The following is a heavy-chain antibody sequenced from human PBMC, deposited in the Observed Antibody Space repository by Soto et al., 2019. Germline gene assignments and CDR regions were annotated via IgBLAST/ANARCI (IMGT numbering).Heavy chain of an antibody. CDR1: GYTFTGYY. V-gene: IGHV1-2*02. CDR3: ARVKENCGGGSCYSKFDY. CDR2: INPNSGGT. D-gene: IGHD2-15*01. Sequence: QVQLVQSGAEVKKPGASVNVSCKASGYTFTGYYIHWVRQAPGQGLEWMGWINPNSGGTKYAPKFQGRVTVTSDTSISTTYVELSGLRSDDTAVYYCARVKENCGGGSCYSKFDYWGQGTLVTVSS. J-gene: IGHJ4*02.